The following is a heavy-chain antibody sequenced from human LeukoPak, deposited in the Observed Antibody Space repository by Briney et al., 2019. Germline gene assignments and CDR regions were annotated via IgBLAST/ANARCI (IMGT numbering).Heavy chain of an antibody. CDR3: ARRRITGTKGKWFDP. Sequence: SETLSLTCTVSGGSISSDNYYWSWIRQPPGKGLEWIGEINHSGSTNYNPSLKSRVTISVDTSKNQFSLKLSSVTAADTTVYYCARRRITGTKGKWFDPWGQGTLVTVSS. CDR2: INHSGST. D-gene: IGHD1-7*01. V-gene: IGHV4-39*07. CDR1: GGSISSDNYY. J-gene: IGHJ5*02.